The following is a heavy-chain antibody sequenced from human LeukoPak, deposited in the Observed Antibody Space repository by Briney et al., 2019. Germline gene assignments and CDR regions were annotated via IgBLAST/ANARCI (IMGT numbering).Heavy chain of an antibody. V-gene: IGHV1-3*01. Sequence: ASVKVSCKASGYTFTGYYMHWVRQAPGQGLEWMGWINAGNGNTKYSQKFQGRVTITRDTSASTAYMELSSLRSEDTAVYYCARDSLSSSGDYWGQGTLVTVSS. CDR3: ARDSLSSSGDY. D-gene: IGHD3-22*01. CDR2: INAGNGNT. J-gene: IGHJ4*02. CDR1: GYTFTGYY.